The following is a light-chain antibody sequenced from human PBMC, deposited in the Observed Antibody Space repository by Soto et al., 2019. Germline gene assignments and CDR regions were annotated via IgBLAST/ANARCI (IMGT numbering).Light chain of an antibody. CDR3: SSYTSSSIDYV. CDR1: SSDVGGYNY. Sequence: QSAQTQPASVSRSPGQSITISCTGTSSDVGGYNYVSWYQQHPGKAPKLMIYEVSNRPSGVSNRFSGSKSGNTASLTISGLQAEDEAYYYCSSYTSSSIDYVFGTGTKLTFL. CDR2: EVS. J-gene: IGLJ1*01. V-gene: IGLV2-14*01.